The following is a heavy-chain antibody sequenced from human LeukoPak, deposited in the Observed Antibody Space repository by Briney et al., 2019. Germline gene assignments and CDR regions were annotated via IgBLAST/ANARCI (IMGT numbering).Heavy chain of an antibody. CDR2: IYYSGST. CDR1: GGSISSSSYY. Sequence: SETLSLTCTVSGGSISSSSYYWGWIRQPPGKGLEWIGRIYYSGSTYYNPSLKSRVTISVDTSKNQFSLKLSSVTAADTAVYYCARDLGTTVTRDAFDIWGQGTMVTVSS. D-gene: IGHD4-17*01. V-gene: IGHV4-39*07. J-gene: IGHJ3*02. CDR3: ARDLGTTVTRDAFDI.